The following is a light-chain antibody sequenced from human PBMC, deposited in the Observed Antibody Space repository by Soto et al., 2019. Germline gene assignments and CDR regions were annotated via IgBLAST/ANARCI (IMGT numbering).Light chain of an antibody. CDR2: DAS. CDR3: QQYSTYPWT. V-gene: IGKV1-5*01. J-gene: IGKJ1*01. CDR1: QSISSW. Sequence: DIQMTQSPSTLSASVGYRFTITCRASQSISSWLAWYQQKPLKAPKVLIFDASSLESGVPSRVSGSGSATAFTLTISSLQPADFATYYCQQYSTYPWTFGQGTTVDIK.